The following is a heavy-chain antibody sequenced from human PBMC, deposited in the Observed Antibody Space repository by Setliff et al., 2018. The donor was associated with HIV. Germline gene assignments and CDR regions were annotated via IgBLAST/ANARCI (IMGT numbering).Heavy chain of an antibody. Sequence: PSETLSLTCAVYGGPFTAYYWTWIRQPPGKGLEWIGEIHHGGSTNYMPSLKNRVTISVDTSKNQFSLTLRSLTAVDTAVYYCARGAYRFDSWGQGNLVTVSS. CDR3: ARGAYRFDS. V-gene: IGHV4-34*01. D-gene: IGHD2-2*01. J-gene: IGHJ5*01. CDR2: IHHGGST. CDR1: GGPFTAYY.